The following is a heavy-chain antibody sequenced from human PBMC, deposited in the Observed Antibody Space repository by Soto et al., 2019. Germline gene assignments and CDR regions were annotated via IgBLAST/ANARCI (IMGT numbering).Heavy chain of an antibody. CDR1: GGSISGNY. D-gene: IGHD6-13*01. J-gene: IGHJ4*02. V-gene: IGHV4-59*08. CDR3: ASRHSSPYFDY. CDR2: IYYSGST. Sequence: SETLSLTCTVSGGSISGNYWSWIRQPPGKGLEWIGYIYYSGSTNYNPSLKSRVTISVDTSKNQFSLKLNSVTAADTAVYYCASRHSSPYFDYWGQGTLVTVSS.